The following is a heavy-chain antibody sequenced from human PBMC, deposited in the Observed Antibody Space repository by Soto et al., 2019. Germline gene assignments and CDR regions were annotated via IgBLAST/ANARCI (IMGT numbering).Heavy chain of an antibody. CDR3: AKGTYDSSGYYYGDAFDI. CDR2: ISGSGGST. Sequence: EVQLLESGGGLVQPGGSLRLSCAASGFTFSSYAMRWVRQAPGKGLEWVSAISGSGGSTYYADSVKGRFTISRDNSKNTLYLQMNSLRAEDTAVYYCAKGTYDSSGYYYGDAFDIWGQGTMVTVSS. J-gene: IGHJ3*02. CDR1: GFTFSSYA. V-gene: IGHV3-23*01. D-gene: IGHD3-22*01.